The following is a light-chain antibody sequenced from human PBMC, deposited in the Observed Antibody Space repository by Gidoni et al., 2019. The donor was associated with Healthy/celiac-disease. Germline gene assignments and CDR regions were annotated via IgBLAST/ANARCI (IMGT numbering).Light chain of an antibody. CDR2: GAS. V-gene: IGKV3-15*01. CDR1: QSVSSN. CDR3: QQYNNWPPTWT. J-gene: IGKJ1*01. Sequence: DIVMTQSPATLSVSPGERATLSCRASQSVSSNLAWYQQKPGQAPRLLIYGASTRATGIPARFSGSGSGTVFTLLISSLQSEDFAVYYCQQYNNWPPTWTFGQGTKVEIK.